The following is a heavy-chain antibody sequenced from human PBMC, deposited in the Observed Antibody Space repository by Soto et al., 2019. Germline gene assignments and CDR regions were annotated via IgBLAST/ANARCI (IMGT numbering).Heavy chain of an antibody. CDR1: GGSISSGGYY. CDR3: AREVRDYGDYGGWFDP. D-gene: IGHD4-17*01. J-gene: IGHJ5*02. Sequence: SETLSLSCTVSGGSISSGGYYWSWIRQHPGKGLEWIGYIYYSGSTYYNPSLKSRVTMSVDTSKNQFSLKLSSVTAADTAVYYCAREVRDYGDYGGWFDPWGQGTLVTVSS. V-gene: IGHV4-31*03. CDR2: IYYSGST.